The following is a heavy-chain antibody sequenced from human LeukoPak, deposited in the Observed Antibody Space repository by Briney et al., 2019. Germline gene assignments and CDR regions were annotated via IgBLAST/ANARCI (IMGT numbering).Heavy chain of an antibody. Sequence: GGSLRLSCAASGFSFRTYYMTWVRQAPGKGLEWVAHIKSDGTETWYVDSVKGRFAISRDNAKNSLYLQMNSLRAEDTAVYYCAREKGIAVASDYWGQGTLVTVSS. CDR3: AREKGIAVASDY. D-gene: IGHD6-19*01. J-gene: IGHJ4*02. CDR1: GFSFRTYY. V-gene: IGHV3-7*01. CDR2: IKSDGTET.